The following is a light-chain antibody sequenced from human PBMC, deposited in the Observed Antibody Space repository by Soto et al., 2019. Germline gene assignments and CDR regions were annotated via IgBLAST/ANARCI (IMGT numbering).Light chain of an antibody. CDR1: SGHSAYA. CDR3: QTWGTGIWV. Sequence: QSVLTQSPSASASLGASVKLACTLSSGHSAYAIAWHQQQPEKGPRYLMKVNSDGSHNKGDGIPDRFSGSSSGAERYLTISSLQSDDEADYYCQTWGTGIWVFGGGTKVTVL. J-gene: IGLJ3*02. V-gene: IGLV4-69*02. CDR2: VNSDGSH.